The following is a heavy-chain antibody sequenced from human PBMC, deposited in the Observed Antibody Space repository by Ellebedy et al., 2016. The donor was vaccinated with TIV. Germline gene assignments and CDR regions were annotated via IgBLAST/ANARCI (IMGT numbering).Heavy chain of an antibody. D-gene: IGHD2-2*01. CDR3: ARTLYFYDSTIDY. V-gene: IGHV2-70*11. CDR2: IDWDDDK. Sequence: SGPTLVKPTQTLTLTCTFSGFSLSTSGMCVSWIRQPPGKALEWLARIDWDDDKYYSTSLKTSLTISKDTSKNQVVLTMTNMDPVDTATYFCARTLYFYDSTIDYWGQGALVTVSS. J-gene: IGHJ4*02. CDR1: GFSLSTSGMC.